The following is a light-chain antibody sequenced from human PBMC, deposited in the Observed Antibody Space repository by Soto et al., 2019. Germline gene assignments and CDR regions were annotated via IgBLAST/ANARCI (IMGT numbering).Light chain of an antibody. V-gene: IGLV2-14*01. J-gene: IGLJ1*01. CDR3: SSYTRSRSYV. CDR1: SSDIGSYNF. CDR2: DVS. Sequence: QSALTQPASVSGSPGQSIAISCTGTSSDIGSYNFVSWYQQQPGRAPKLMIYDVSDRPSGVSNRFSGSKSGNTASLTISGLQAEDEADYYCSSYTRSRSYVFGTGTKLIVL.